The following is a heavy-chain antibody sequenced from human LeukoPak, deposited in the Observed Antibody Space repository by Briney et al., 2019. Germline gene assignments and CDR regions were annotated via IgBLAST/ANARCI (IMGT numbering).Heavy chain of an antibody. D-gene: IGHD2-15*01. CDR1: GFSVSTYP. CDR2: ITASGTDT. CDR3: AKFSRAADSY. Sequence: GGSLRLSCTASGFSVSTYPMAWVRQAPGKGLQWVSTITASGTDTFYADSVKGRFTISRDNSKNTLSLQMNSLRAEDTALYYCAKFSRAADSYWGQGTLVTVSS. V-gene: IGHV3-23*01. J-gene: IGHJ4*02.